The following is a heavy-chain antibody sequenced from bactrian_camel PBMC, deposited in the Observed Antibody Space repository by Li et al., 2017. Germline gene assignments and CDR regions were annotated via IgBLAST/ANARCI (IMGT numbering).Heavy chain of an antibody. J-gene: IGHJ4*01. CDR2: IDDDDRP. D-gene: IGHD2*01. Sequence: HVQLVESGGGSVQAGGSLRLSCAASGYSVSRYCMGWFRQAPGKGREGVAIIDDDDRPHYADSVKDRFVITKDSTVTLQMNDLNPEDTATYYCAATGYCYKRWFENYRHWGQGTQVTVS. V-gene: IGHV3S9*01. CDR1: GYSVSRYC. CDR3: AATGYCYKRWFENYRH.